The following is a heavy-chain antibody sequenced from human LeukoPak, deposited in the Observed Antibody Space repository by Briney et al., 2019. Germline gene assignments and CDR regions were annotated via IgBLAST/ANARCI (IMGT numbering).Heavy chain of an antibody. Sequence: SETLSLTCTVSGGSISSGTYYWGWTRQPPGKGLEWIGSIYYSGITYYNPSLKSRVTISVDTSKNQFSLKLSSVTAADTAVYYCARQSRVIRGVADYWGQGTLVTVSS. CDR2: IYYSGIT. J-gene: IGHJ4*02. CDR1: GGSISSGTYY. CDR3: ARQSRVIRGVADY. D-gene: IGHD3-10*01. V-gene: IGHV4-39*07.